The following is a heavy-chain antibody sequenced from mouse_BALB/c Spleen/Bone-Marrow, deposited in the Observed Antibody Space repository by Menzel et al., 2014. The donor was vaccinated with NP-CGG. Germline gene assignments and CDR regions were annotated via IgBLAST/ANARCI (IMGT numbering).Heavy chain of an antibody. Sequence: VQGVESGAELVKPRASVKLSCTASGYTFTSYWMHWVKQRPGQGLEWIGEINPSNGRTNYNEKFKSKATLTVDKSSSTAYMQLSSLTSEDSAVYYCARGGGSYYAMDYWGQGTSVTVSS. CDR2: INPSNGRT. V-gene: IGHV1S81*02. CDR1: GYTFTSYW. D-gene: IGHD1-1*02. CDR3: ARGGGSYYAMDY. J-gene: IGHJ4*01.